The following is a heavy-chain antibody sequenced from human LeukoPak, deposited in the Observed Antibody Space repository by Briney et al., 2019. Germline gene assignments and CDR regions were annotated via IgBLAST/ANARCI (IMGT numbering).Heavy chain of an antibody. Sequence: SVTVSCKASGGTFNIYAISWVRQAPGQGLEWMGGIIPMFGTANYAQKFQGRVTITADESTSTAYMELSSLKSEDTAVYYCARRHSDYEYYFDYWGQGTLVTVSS. J-gene: IGHJ4*02. CDR1: GGTFNIYA. D-gene: IGHD5-12*01. V-gene: IGHV1-69*13. CDR2: IIPMFGTA. CDR3: ARRHSDYEYYFDY.